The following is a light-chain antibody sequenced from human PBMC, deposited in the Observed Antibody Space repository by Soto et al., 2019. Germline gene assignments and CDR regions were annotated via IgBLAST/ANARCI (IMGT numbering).Light chain of an antibody. V-gene: IGKV3-20*01. CDR2: GAS. J-gene: IGKJ5*01. CDR1: QSITSSF. CDR3: QQYENSPIT. Sequence: PGEGASLSCGASQSITSSFLAWYKQKPGQAPRLLIYGASSRATGIPDRFSGTGSETDFTLTINRLEPEDFAVYYCQQYENSPITFGQGTRMEIK.